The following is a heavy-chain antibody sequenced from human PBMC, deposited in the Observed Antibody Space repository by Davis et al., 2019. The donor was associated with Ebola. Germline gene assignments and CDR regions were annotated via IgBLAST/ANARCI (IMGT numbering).Heavy chain of an antibody. CDR2: ISSSSSTI. CDR1: GFTFSSYS. CDR3: ARSRASGRYWFDP. J-gene: IGHJ5*02. D-gene: IGHD6-19*01. V-gene: IGHV3-48*02. Sequence: GESLKISCAASGFTFSSYSMNWVRQAPGKGLEWVSYISSSSSTIYYADSVKGRLTISRDNAKNSLYLQMNSLRDEDTAVYYCARSRASGRYWFDPWGQGTLVTVSS.